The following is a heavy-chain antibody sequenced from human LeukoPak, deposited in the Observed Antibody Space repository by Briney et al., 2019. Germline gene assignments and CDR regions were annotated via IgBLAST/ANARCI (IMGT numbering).Heavy chain of an antibody. CDR3: ARRLTVVFKGPSRYFDY. Sequence: SETLSLTCAVYGGSFSGYYWSWIRQPPGKGLEWIGEINHSGSTNYNPSLKSRVTISVDTSKNQFSLKLSSVTAADTAVYYCARRLTVVFKGPSRYFDYWGQGTLVTVSS. CDR1: GGSFSGYY. D-gene: IGHD4-23*01. J-gene: IGHJ4*02. V-gene: IGHV4-34*01. CDR2: INHSGST.